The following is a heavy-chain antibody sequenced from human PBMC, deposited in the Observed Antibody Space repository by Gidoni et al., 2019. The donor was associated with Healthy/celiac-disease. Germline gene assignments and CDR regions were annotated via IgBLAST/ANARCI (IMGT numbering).Heavy chain of an antibody. CDR1: GGTFSSYT. CDR3: ASPNGRGLSNLYYFDY. V-gene: IGHV1-69*02. Sequence: QVQLVQSGAEVKKPGSSVKVSCKASGGTFSSYTISWVRQAPGQGLEWMGRIIPILGIANYAQKFQGRVTITADISTSTAYMELSSLRSEDTAVYYCASPNGRGLSNLYYFDYWGQGTLVTVSS. D-gene: IGHD3-16*02. J-gene: IGHJ4*02. CDR2: IIPILGIA.